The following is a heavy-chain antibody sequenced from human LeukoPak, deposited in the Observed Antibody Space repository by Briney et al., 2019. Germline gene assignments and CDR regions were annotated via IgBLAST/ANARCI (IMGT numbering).Heavy chain of an antibody. CDR3: AKGGLSGSYYFDY. D-gene: IGHD1-26*01. V-gene: IGHV3-23*01. CDR1: GFTFSSYS. CDR2: ISGSGGST. Sequence: GGSLRLSCAASGFTFSSYSMNWVRQAPGKGLEWVSAISGSGGSTYYADSVKGRFTISRDNSKNTLYLQMNSLRAEDTAVYYCAKGGLSGSYYFDYWGQGTLVTVSS. J-gene: IGHJ4*02.